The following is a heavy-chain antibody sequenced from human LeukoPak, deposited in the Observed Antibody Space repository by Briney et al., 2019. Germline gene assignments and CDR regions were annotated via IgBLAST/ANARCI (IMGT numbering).Heavy chain of an antibody. Sequence: GASVKDSCKASGGTFSSYAISWVRQATGQGLEWMGWMNPNSGNTGYAQKFQGRVTMTRNTSISTAYMELSSLRSEDTAVYYRARGRESGYEVFDYWGQGTLVTVSS. D-gene: IGHD5-12*01. J-gene: IGHJ4*02. CDR3: ARGRESGYEVFDY. CDR1: GGTFSSYA. V-gene: IGHV1-8*02. CDR2: MNPNSGNT.